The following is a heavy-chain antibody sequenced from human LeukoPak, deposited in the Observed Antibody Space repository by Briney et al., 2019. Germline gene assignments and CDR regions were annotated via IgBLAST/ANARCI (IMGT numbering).Heavy chain of an antibody. D-gene: IGHD6-19*01. CDR3: ARDIAVTGTGYYYGMDV. CDR2: INPISGAT. CDR1: GYTFTRYY. V-gene: IGHV1-46*01. J-gene: IGHJ6*02. Sequence: ASVKVSCKTSGYTFTRYYMQWVRQAPGHGLEWMGIINPISGATDYAQKFQGRVTMTRDTSTSTVYMELSSLRSEDTALYYCARDIAVTGTGYYYGMDVWGQGTTVTVSS.